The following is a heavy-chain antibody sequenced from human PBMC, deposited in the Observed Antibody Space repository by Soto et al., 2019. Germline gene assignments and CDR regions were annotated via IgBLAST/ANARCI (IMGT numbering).Heavy chain of an antibody. V-gene: IGHV1-2*04. CDR2: INPNSGGT. D-gene: IGHD3-16*01. CDR1: GYTFTGYY. CDR3: DTVVYYYYEFRSCSPKSYRAFDI. J-gene: IGHJ3*02. Sequence: ASVKVSCKASGYTFTGYYMHWVRQAPGQGLEWMGWINPNSGGTNYAQKFQGWVTMTRDTSISTAYMELSRLRSDDTAVYYCDTVVYYYYEFRSCSPKSYRAFDIWGQGTVVTVSS.